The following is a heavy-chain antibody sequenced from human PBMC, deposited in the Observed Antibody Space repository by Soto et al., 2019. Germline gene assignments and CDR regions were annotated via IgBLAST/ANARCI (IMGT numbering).Heavy chain of an antibody. CDR2: ISVSGGST. V-gene: IGHV3-23*01. Sequence: LRLSCAASGFSFSSYAMSWVRPAPGKGLEWVSSISVSGGSTYYADSVKGRFTISRDNSKNTLYLQMDSLRAEDRAIYYCARKGSSTLYYFDYWGQGTLVTGS. CDR1: GFSFSSYA. J-gene: IGHJ4*01. D-gene: IGHD6-6*01. CDR3: ARKGSSTLYYFDY.